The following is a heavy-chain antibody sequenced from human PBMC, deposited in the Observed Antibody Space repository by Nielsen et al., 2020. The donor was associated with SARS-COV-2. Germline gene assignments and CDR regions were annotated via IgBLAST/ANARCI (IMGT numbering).Heavy chain of an antibody. CDR3: ARDLDIVVVPAANDGMDV. CDR2: ISSSSSTI. J-gene: IGHJ6*02. D-gene: IGHD2-2*03. CDR1: GFMFSRYS. V-gene: IGHV3-48*02. Sequence: GGSLRLSCAASGFMFSRYSMNWVRQAPGKGLERVSYISSSSSTIYYADSVKGRFTISRDNAKNSLYLQMNSLRDEDTAVYYCARDLDIVVVPAANDGMDVWGQGTTVTVSS.